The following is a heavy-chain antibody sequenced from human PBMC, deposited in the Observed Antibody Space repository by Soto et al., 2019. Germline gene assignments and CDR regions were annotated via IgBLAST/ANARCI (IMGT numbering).Heavy chain of an antibody. D-gene: IGHD2-15*01. J-gene: IGHJ6*02. CDR3: ARSEEDSDYYYYGMDV. CDR2: TYCRSRWYS. CDR1: GDTVSSNSIA. V-gene: IGHV6-1*01. Sequence: PSQPLSLTCVGSGDTVSSNSIAWNWVRQSPSRGLEWLGRTYCRSRWYSDYAVSVRSRIDINADTSKNQVSLQLNSVAPEDTAVYYCARSEEDSDYYYYGMDVWGQGTTVTVSS.